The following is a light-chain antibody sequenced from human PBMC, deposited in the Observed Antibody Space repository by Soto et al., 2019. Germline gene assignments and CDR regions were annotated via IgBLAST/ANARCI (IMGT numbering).Light chain of an antibody. CDR3: QQYNSYSHT. CDR1: QSISSY. J-gene: IGKJ1*01. CDR2: DAS. Sequence: DIQMTQSLSSLSASEGDRVTITCRASQSISSYLNWYQQKPGKAPKLLIYDASSLESGVPSRFSGSGSGTEFTLTISSLQPDDFATYYCQQYNSYSHTFGQGTKV. V-gene: IGKV1-5*01.